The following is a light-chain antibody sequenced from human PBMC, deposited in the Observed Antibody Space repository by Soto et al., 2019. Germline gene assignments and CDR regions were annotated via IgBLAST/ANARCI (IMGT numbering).Light chain of an antibody. Sequence: QSVLTQPVSVSGSPGQSIAISCTGTSSDVGAYNYVSWYQQHPGKAPKLMIYDVSNRPSGVSDRFSGSKSGNTASLTISGLQAEDEADYYCSSYTSSSTYVFGTGTKLTVL. CDR3: SSYTSSSTYV. J-gene: IGLJ1*01. V-gene: IGLV2-14*01. CDR1: SSDVGAYNY. CDR2: DVS.